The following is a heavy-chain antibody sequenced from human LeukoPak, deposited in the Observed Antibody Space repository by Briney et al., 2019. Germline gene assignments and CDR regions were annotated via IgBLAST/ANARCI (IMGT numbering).Heavy chain of an antibody. J-gene: IGHJ3*02. CDR3: ARDPNFIDAFDI. Sequence: SETLSLTCTVSGGSISSSSYYWGWIRQPPGKGLEWIGSIYYSGSTYYNPSLKSRVTISVDTSKNQFSLKLRSVTAADTAVYYCARDPNFIDAFDIWGQGTMVTVSS. CDR2: IYYSGST. D-gene: IGHD1-1*01. V-gene: IGHV4-39*07. CDR1: GGSISSSSYY.